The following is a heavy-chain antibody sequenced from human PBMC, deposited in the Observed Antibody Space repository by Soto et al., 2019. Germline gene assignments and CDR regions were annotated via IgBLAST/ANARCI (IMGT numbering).Heavy chain of an antibody. CDR3: VRHQISAAGMVCWFDP. CDR1: GGSITSYY. CDR2: IFYTGVT. D-gene: IGHD6-13*01. J-gene: IGHJ5*02. Sequence: QVQLQESGPGLVKPSETLSLTCTVSGGSITSYYWSWLRQPPGKGLEWIGYIFYTGVTNYNPSLKSRVTMSVHMPKTQFSRKLNSVTAADTAVYYCVRHQISAAGMVCWFDPWGQGTLVTVSS. V-gene: IGHV4-59*08.